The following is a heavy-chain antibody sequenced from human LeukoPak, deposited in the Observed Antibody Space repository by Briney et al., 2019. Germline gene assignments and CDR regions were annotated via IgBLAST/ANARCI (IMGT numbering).Heavy chain of an antibody. V-gene: IGHV3-21*01. Sequence: SGGSLRLSCAASGFTFSRYNMNWVRQAPGKGLEWVSSISGTGSYKYYADSVKGRFTISRDNAKNSLYLQMNRLRAEDTAVYYCARDFYDTSGYYYDYWGQGTLVTVSS. CDR3: ARDFYDTSGYYYDY. CDR1: GFTFSRYN. D-gene: IGHD3-22*01. CDR2: ISGTGSYK. J-gene: IGHJ4*02.